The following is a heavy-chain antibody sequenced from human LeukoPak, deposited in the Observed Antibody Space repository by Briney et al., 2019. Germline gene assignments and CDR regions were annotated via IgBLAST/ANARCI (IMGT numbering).Heavy chain of an antibody. CDR1: GYTFTSYG. V-gene: IGHV1-18*01. CDR2: ISAYNGNT. J-gene: IGHJ3*02. D-gene: IGHD2-2*01. Sequence: ASVKVSCKASGYTFTSYGISWVRQAPGQGLEWMGWISAYNGNTNYAQKLQGRVTMTTDTPTSTAYMELRSLRSDDTAVYYCARDLVVVPAARIPDAFDIWGQGTMVTVSS. CDR3: ARDLVVVPAARIPDAFDI.